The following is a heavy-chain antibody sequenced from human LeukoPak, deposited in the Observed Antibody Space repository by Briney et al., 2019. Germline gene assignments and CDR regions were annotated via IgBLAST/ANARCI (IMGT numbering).Heavy chain of an antibody. V-gene: IGHV3-13*04. CDR2: IGTAGDT. D-gene: IGHD2-2*02. CDR1: GFTFSRYD. CDR3: VRIPEGNWYFDL. Sequence: GGSLRLSCAASGFTFSRYDMHWVRQATGKGLEWVSAIGTAGDTYYPGSVKGRFTISRENAKNSLYLQMNSLRAGDTAVYYCVRIPEGNWYFDLWGRGTLVTVSS. J-gene: IGHJ2*01.